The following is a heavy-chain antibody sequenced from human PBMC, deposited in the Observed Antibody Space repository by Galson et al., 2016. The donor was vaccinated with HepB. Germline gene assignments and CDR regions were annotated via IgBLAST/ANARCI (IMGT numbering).Heavy chain of an antibody. Sequence: SETLSLTCTVSGGSISSYYWSWIRQPPGKGLEWIGYIYDSGSTYYNPSLKSRVTISVDTSKNHFSLKLSSVTAADTAVYYCARGAAAGTFAEYFHHWGQGTLVTVSS. CDR3: ARGAAAGTFAEYFHH. CDR2: IYDSGST. CDR1: GGSISSYY. D-gene: IGHD6-13*01. J-gene: IGHJ1*01. V-gene: IGHV4-59*01.